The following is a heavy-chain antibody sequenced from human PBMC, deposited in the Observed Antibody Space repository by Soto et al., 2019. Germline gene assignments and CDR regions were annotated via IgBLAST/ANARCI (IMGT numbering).Heavy chain of an antibody. CDR1: GGSISSGGYY. CDR2: IYYSGST. V-gene: IGHV4-31*03. Sequence: LSLTCTVSGGSISSGGYYWSWIRQHPGKGLEWIGYIYYSGSTYYNPSLKSRVTISVDTSKNQFSLKMSSVAAADTAVYCARVRGGGPFDDWGQGTLVTVSS. D-gene: IGHD1-26*01. J-gene: IGHJ4*02. CDR3: ARVRGGGPFDD.